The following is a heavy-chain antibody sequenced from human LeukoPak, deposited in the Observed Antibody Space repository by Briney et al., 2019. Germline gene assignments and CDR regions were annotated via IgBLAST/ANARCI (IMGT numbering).Heavy chain of an antibody. D-gene: IGHD3-22*01. CDR1: GYTFTSCY. J-gene: IGHJ4*02. CDR2: INPSGGST. CDR3: ARGDYYDSSGYYYGFGD. Sequence: ASVKVSCKASGYTFTSCYMHWVRQAPGQGLEWMGIINPSGGSTSYAQKFQGRVTMTRDTSTSTVYMELSSLRSEDTAVYYCARGDYYDSSGYYYGFGDWGQGTLVTVSS. V-gene: IGHV1-46*03.